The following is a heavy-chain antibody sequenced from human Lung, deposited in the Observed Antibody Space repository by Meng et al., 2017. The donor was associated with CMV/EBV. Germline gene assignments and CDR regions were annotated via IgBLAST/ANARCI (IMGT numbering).Heavy chain of an antibody. D-gene: IGHD2-2*01. V-gene: IGHV1-8*01. CDR1: GYTFTTYD. CDR2: MNPNSGNT. CDR3: ARTRIEVEPDGRKIKYYNYGMDV. J-gene: IGHJ6*02. Sequence: ASVXVSXKASGYTFTTYDINWVRQATGQGLEWMGWMNPNSGNTGYAQKFQGRVTLTRVTSISTAYMELSSLTSDDTAVYYCARTRIEVEPDGRKIKYYNYGMDVWXQWTTVTVSS.